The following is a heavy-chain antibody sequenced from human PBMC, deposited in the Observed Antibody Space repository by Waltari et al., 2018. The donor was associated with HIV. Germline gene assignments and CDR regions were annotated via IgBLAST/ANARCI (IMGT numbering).Heavy chain of an antibody. J-gene: IGHJ4*02. CDR1: GYTFTGYY. CDR2: INPNSGGT. CDR3: ARDQGGIAVAGTPGDY. D-gene: IGHD6-19*01. Sequence: QVQLVQSGAEVKKPGASVKVSCQASGYTFTGYYMHWVRQAPGQGLEWMGWINPNSGGTNYAQKFQGRVTMTRDTSISTAYMELSRLRSDDTAVYYCARDQGGIAVAGTPGDYWGQGTLVTVSS. V-gene: IGHV1-2*02.